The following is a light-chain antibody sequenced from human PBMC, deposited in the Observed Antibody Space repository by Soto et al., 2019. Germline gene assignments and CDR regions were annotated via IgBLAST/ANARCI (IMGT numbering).Light chain of an antibody. J-gene: IGKJ4*01. Sequence: DSRMSKSPSSVSASVGDRDTITCRASQDISKSLAWYQQKPGKVPKVLIYATSILQSGVPARFSGSGSGTDFTLTISSLQPEDVATYYCQNYNSAPLTFGGGTKVEI. V-gene: IGKV1-27*01. CDR2: ATS. CDR3: QNYNSAPLT. CDR1: QDISKS.